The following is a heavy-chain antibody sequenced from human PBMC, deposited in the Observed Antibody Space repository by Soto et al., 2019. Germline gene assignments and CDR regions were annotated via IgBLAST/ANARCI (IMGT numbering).Heavy chain of an antibody. Sequence: PGGSLRLSCAASGLTFSLCAMHWVRQAPGKGLEWVAAISYDEKHKIYADSVRGRFAISRDNSKNTLFLQMNSLISEDTAVYYCARGDGTVEAYCGTDDCFTYWGQGTPVTVSS. V-gene: IGHV3-30*09. CDR2: ISYDEKHK. CDR1: GLTFSLCA. D-gene: IGHD2-21*01. CDR3: ARGDGTVEAYCGTDDCFTY. J-gene: IGHJ4*02.